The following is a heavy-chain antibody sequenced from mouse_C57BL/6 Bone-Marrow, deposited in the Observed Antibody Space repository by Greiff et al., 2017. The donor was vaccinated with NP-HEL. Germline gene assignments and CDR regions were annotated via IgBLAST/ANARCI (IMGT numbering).Heavy chain of an antibody. CDR1: GFTFSSYG. CDR3: ARPYYSNYDAMDY. V-gene: IGHV5-6*01. J-gene: IGHJ4*01. D-gene: IGHD2-5*01. CDR2: ISSGGSYT. Sequence: EVQVVESGGDLVKPGGSLKLSCAASGFTFSSYGMSWVRQTPDKRLEWVATISSGGSYTYYPDSVKGRFTISRDNAKNTLYLQMSSLKSEDTAMYYCARPYYSNYDAMDYWGQGTSVTVSS.